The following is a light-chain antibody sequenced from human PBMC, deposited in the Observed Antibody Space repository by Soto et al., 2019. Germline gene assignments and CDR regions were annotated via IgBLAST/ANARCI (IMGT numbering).Light chain of an antibody. V-gene: IGKV3-20*01. CDR1: QSMSTNY. CDR3: HQYDGSPLT. J-gene: IGKJ4*01. CDR2: GAS. Sequence: EIVLAQSPDTLSLSPGERATLSCRTSQSMSTNYLAWYQQKSGQPPRLLIYGASIRATGIPDRFSGSGSGTDFTLTISRLEPEDFAVYYCHQYDGSPLTFGGGAKVEIK.